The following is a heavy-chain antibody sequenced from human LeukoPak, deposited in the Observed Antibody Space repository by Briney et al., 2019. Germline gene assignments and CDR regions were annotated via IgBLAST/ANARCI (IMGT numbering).Heavy chain of an antibody. V-gene: IGHV3-7*01. CDR3: AGRRYYYDSSGYVDY. D-gene: IGHD3-22*01. Sequence: GSLRLSCAASGFTFSSYWMSWVRQAPGKGLEWVANIKQGGSEKYYVDSVKGRFTISRDNAKNSLYLQMNSLRAEDTAVYYCAGRRYYYDSSGYVDYWGQGTLVTVSS. CDR1: GFTFSSYW. J-gene: IGHJ4*02. CDR2: IKQGGSEK.